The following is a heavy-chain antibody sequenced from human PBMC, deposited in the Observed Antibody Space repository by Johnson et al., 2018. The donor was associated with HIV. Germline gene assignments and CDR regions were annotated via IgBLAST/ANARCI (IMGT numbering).Heavy chain of an antibody. Sequence: VQLVESGGGLVKPGGSLRLSCAAPGLTFSDYYMSWVRQAPGKGLEWVSVIYSGGSTYYADSVKGRFTISRDNSKNTLYLQMNSLRAEDTAVYYCARGGAGGNSEGAFDIWGQGTTVTVSS. J-gene: IGHJ3*02. CDR2: IYSGGST. D-gene: IGHD4-23*01. CDR1: GLTFSDYY. V-gene: IGHV3-66*01. CDR3: ARGGAGGNSEGAFDI.